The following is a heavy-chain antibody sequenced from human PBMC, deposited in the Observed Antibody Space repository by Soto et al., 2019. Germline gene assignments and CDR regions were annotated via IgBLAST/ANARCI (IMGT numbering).Heavy chain of an antibody. J-gene: IGHJ6*02. D-gene: IGHD3-10*01. CDR2: IYYSGST. V-gene: IGHV4-30-4*01. CDR1: GGSISSGDYY. CDR3: ARVRTMVRGVIVAPDYGMDV. Sequence: ASETLSLTCTVSGGSISSGDYYWSWIRQPPGKGLEWIGYIYYSGSTYYNPSLKSRVTISVDTSKNQLSLKLNSVTAADTAVYYCARVRTMVRGVIVAPDYGMDVWGQGTTVTVSS.